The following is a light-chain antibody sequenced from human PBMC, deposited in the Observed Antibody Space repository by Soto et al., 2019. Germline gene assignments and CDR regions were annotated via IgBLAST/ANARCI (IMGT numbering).Light chain of an antibody. J-gene: IGKJ5*01. CDR1: QSISSW. V-gene: IGKV1-5*01. Sequence: DIQMTQSPSTLSASVGDRVTITCRASQSISSWLAWYQQNPGKAPKLLIYDASSLESGVPSRFSGSGSRTKFTLTISSLQPDDFATYYCQQYNSYSITFGQGKRLEIK. CDR2: DAS. CDR3: QQYNSYSIT.